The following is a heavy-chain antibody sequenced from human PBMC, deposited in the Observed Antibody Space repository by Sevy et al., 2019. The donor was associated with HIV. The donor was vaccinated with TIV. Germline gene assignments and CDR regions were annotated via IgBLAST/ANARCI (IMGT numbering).Heavy chain of an antibody. CDR3: AKSYGNYYYYGMDV. D-gene: IGHD3-16*01. CDR2: ISWNSGSI. Sequence: GGSLRLSCAASGFTFDDYAMHWVRQAPGKGLEWVSGISWNSGSIGYADSVKGRFTISRDNAKNSLYLQMNSRRAEDTALYYCAKSYGNYYYYGMDVWGQGTTVTVSS. J-gene: IGHJ6*02. CDR1: GFTFDDYA. V-gene: IGHV3-9*01.